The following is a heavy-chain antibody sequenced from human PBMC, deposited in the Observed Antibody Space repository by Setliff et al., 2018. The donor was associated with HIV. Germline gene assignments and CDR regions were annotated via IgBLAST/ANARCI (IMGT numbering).Heavy chain of an antibody. V-gene: IGHV4-61*02. Sequence: ASETLSLTCTVSGDSISRGPYYWSWIRQSAGRGLEWIGRVYSNGDTNYNPSLRSRVIISVDRSKNQFFLTLVSVTAADTALYYCARGRIGLRDISYFFDSWGQGKLVTVSS. CDR1: GDSISRGPYY. CDR3: ARGRIGLRDISYFFDS. CDR2: VYSNGDT. D-gene: IGHD3-3*02. J-gene: IGHJ4*02.